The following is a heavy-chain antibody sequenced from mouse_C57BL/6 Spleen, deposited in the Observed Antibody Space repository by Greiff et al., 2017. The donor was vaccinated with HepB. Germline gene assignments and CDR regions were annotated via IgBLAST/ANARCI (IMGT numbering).Heavy chain of an antibody. CDR1: GYTFTSYW. V-gene: IGHV1-69*01. CDR2: IDPSDSYT. CDR3: ATVSSYAMDY. J-gene: IGHJ4*01. Sequence: QVQLQQPGAELVMPGASVKLSCKASGYTFTSYWMHWVKQRPGQGLEWIGEIDPSDSYTNYNQKFKGKSTLTVDKSSSTAYMQLSSLTSEDSAVYYCATVSSYAMDYWGQGTSVTVSS. D-gene: IGHD1-1*01.